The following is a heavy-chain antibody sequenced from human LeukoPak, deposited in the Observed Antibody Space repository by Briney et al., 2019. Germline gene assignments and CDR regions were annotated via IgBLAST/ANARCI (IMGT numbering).Heavy chain of an antibody. D-gene: IGHD2-21*01. CDR2: IYYSGST. CDR1: IGSISSCY. CDR3: ARRPGDPLFDY. V-gene: IGHV4-59*01. Sequence: PSETLSLTCTVSIGSISSCYSSWIRQPPGKGLEWIGYIYYSGSTNYNPSLKSRVTISVDTSKNQFSLRLSSVTAADTAVYYCARRPGDPLFDYWGQGTLVTVSS. J-gene: IGHJ4*02.